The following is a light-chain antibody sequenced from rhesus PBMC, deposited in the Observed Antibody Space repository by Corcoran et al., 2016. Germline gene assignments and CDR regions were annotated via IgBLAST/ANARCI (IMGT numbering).Light chain of an antibody. CDR2: AAS. J-gene: IGKJ4*01. Sequence: DIQMTQSPSALSASVGDRVTIPCRASQNIYRNLAWYQQKPGKAPKLLIYAASSLQTGIPSRFSGNGSGTDFTLTISSLLPEDSAAYYCQHYYDNPLTFGGGTKVELK. CDR3: QHYYDNPLT. CDR1: QNIYRN. V-gene: IGKV1S12*01.